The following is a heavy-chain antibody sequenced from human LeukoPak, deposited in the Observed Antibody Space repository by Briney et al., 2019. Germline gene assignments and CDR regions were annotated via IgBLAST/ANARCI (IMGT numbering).Heavy chain of an antibody. J-gene: IGHJ6*03. CDR3: ARYDRGDLIPSDYYYYYMDV. CDR1: GFIFNTYS. CDR2: ISSSSNTI. Sequence: PGGSLRLSCVVSGFIFNTYSMNWVRQAPGKGLEWVSYISSSSNTIHYADSVKGRFTISRDNAKNSLYLQMNSLRAEDTAVYYCARYDRGDLIPSDYYYYYMDVWGKGTTVTVSS. V-gene: IGHV3-48*01. D-gene: IGHD3-16*01.